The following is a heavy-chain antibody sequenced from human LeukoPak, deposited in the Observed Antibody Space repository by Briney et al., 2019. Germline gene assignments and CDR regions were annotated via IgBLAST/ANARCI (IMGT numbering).Heavy chain of an antibody. CDR1: GFNFANHA. J-gene: IGHJ4*02. Sequence: GGSLRLSCAASGFNFANHAMSWVRQTPGKGLEWVSAISGGGDITYYADSVTGRFTISRDNSKDTLFLQMHSLRPGDTAVYYCVREDTPATANYWGQGTLVTIS. CDR2: ISGGGDIT. D-gene: IGHD2-21*02. V-gene: IGHV3-23*01. CDR3: VREDTPATANY.